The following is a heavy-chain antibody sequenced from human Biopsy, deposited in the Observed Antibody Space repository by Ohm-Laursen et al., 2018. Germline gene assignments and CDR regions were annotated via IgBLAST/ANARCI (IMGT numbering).Heavy chain of an antibody. D-gene: IGHD4-23*01. CDR1: GGSFTCHY. CDR2: ISYTGYT. V-gene: IGHV4-59*11. CDR3: ARGSNDFGGLYFPR. J-gene: IGHJ4*02. Sequence: SDTLSLTCAVSGGSFTCHYRSWIRQPPGKGLEWIGHISYTGYTSYNASLKSRVTISVDTSRNHFSLRLSSLTAADTAVYYCARGSNDFGGLYFPRWGQGTLLTVSS.